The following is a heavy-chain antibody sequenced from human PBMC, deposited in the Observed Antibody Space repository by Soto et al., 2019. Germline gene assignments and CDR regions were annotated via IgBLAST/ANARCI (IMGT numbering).Heavy chain of an antibody. J-gene: IGHJ4*02. V-gene: IGHV3-23*01. D-gene: IGHD3-16*01. CDR2: ISGSGGRS. CDR1: GFTFSNYA. Sequence: EVQLLDSGGGLVQPGGSLRLSCAASGFTFSNYAMTWVRQGTGKGPEWVSGISGSGGRSYYADSVRGRSTISRDNSMSTFYLQMNSLRAEDTAVYYCAKAYFVWSSEQPYYFDYWGQGTLVTVSS. CDR3: AKAYFVWSSEQPYYFDY.